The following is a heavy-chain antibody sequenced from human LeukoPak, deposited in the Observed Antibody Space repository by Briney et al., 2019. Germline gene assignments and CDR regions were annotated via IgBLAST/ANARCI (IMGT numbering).Heavy chain of an antibody. J-gene: IGHJ4*02. D-gene: IGHD3-22*01. Sequence: PGGSLRLSCAASGFTFTNYGMHWARQAPGKGLEWVAIMSYDGANKLYAESVKGRFTISKDNSKNTMYLKMNSLRVEDTAVYYFAKMAPYYDNSGHFDHWGQGTLVTVSS. CDR1: GFTFTNYG. V-gene: IGHV3-30*18. CDR2: MSYDGANK. CDR3: AKMAPYYDNSGHFDH.